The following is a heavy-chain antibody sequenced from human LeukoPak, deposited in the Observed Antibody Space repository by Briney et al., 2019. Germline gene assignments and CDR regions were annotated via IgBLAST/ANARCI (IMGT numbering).Heavy chain of an antibody. CDR2: INHSGST. Sequence: SETLSLTCAVYGGSFSGYYWSWIRQPPGKGLEWIGEINHSGSTNYNPSLKSRVTISVDTSKNQFSLKLSSVTAADTAVYYCAKYTGTYFDYWGQGTLVTVSS. V-gene: IGHV4-34*01. CDR3: AKYTGTYFDY. J-gene: IGHJ4*02. CDR1: GGSFSGYY. D-gene: IGHD7-27*01.